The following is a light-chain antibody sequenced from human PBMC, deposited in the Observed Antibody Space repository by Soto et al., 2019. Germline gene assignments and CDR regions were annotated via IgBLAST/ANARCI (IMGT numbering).Light chain of an antibody. Sequence: DLLMTQSPSSLSASVGDRVTITCQATHDITNSLNWYQQKPGKAPKLLIYDATTLETGVPSRFSGSASGTGFTFTISSLQPEDIATYYCQQFQRLPYTFGQGTKLEIK. CDR3: QQFQRLPYT. V-gene: IGKV1-33*01. J-gene: IGKJ2*01. CDR1: HDITNS. CDR2: DAT.